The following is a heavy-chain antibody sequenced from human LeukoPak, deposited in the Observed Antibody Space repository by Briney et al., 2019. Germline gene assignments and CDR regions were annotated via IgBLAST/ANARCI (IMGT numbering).Heavy chain of an antibody. CDR3: ARHRGGSETPGDWFAP. D-gene: IGHD3-16*01. CDR2: IYYSGST. CDR1: GGSISSSSYY. J-gene: IGHJ5*02. V-gene: IGHV4-39*01. Sequence: SETLSLTCTVSGGSISSSSYYWGWIRQPPGTGLEWIGSIYYSGSTYYNPSLKSRVTISVDTSKNQFSLKLSSVTAADTAVYYCARHRGGSETPGDWFAPWGQGTLVTVSS.